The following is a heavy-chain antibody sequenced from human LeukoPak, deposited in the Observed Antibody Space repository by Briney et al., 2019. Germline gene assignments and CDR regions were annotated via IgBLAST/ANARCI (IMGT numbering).Heavy chain of an antibody. J-gene: IGHJ4*02. CDR2: ISYDGSNK. D-gene: IGHD6-13*01. CDR3: ARDRIRPGYSSSWVFDY. CDR1: GFTFSSYA. Sequence: PGGSLRLSCAASGFTFSSYAMHWVRQAPGKGLEWVAVISYDGSNKYCADSVKGRFTISRDNSKNTLYLQMNSLRAEDTAVYYCARDRIRPGYSSSWVFDYWGQGTLVTVSS. V-gene: IGHV3-30-3*01.